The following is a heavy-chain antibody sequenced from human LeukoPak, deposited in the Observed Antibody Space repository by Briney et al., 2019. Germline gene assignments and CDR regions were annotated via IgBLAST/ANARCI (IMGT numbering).Heavy chain of an antibody. J-gene: IGHJ3*02. CDR1: GFTFSSNA. Sequence: PGGSLRLSCAASGFTFSSNAMSWVRQAPGKGLEWVSDISGSGGSTYYADPVKGRFTISRDNAKNSLYLQMNSLRAEDTAVYYCAREVWNIVVVTATETMDAFDIWGQGTMVTVSS. CDR2: ISGSGGST. V-gene: IGHV3-23*01. CDR3: AREVWNIVVVTATETMDAFDI. D-gene: IGHD2-21*02.